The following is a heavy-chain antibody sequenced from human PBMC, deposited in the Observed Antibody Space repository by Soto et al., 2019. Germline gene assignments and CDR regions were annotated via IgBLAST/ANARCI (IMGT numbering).Heavy chain of an antibody. J-gene: IGHJ4*02. CDR1: GYTFTSYG. D-gene: IGHD2-8*01. Sequence: GASVKVSCKASGYTFTSYGISWVRQAPGQGLEWMGWISAYNGNTNYAQKLQGRVTMTTDTSTSTAYMELRSLRSDDTAVYYCARDCGYCTNGVCERSPDDRGQGTPVTVSS. V-gene: IGHV1-18*01. CDR2: ISAYNGNT. CDR3: ARDCGYCTNGVCERSPDD.